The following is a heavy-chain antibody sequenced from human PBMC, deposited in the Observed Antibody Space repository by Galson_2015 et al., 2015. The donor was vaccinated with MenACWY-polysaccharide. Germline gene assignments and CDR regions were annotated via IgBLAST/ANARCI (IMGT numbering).Heavy chain of an antibody. CDR2: INHSGGST. CDR3: ARSRHELEDYYYYMVV. V-gene: IGHV1-46*01. J-gene: IGHJ6*03. D-gene: IGHD1-7*01. Sequence: SVKVSCKASGFTFTTYYMQWVRQAPGQGPEWMGIINHSGGSTTYAQRFQGRVTMTRDTSTSTVYMELSSLRSEDTAMYYCARSRHELEDYYYYMVVWGKGTTVTVSS. CDR1: GFTFTTYY.